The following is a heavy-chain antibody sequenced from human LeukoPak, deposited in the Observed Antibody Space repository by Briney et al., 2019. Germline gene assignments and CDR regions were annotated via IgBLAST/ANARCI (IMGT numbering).Heavy chain of an antibody. CDR3: AKGRCSGVGCDSFHS. D-gene: IGHD2-15*01. CDR2: ISDDSSFT. V-gene: IGHV3-23*01. CDR1: GLRFRSYA. J-gene: IGHJ4*02. Sequence: EGSLRLSCVASGLRFRSYAMNWVRQAPGKGLECISTISDDSSFTYYADSVKGRSAISRDDSKNTLYLQMNNLKVEDTAVYYCAKGRCSGVGCDSFHSWGQGALVTVSS.